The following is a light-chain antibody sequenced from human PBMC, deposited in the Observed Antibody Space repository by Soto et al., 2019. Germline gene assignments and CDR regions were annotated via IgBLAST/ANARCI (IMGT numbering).Light chain of an antibody. Sequence: QSVLKQPPSVSGAPGQGVTISCTGSSSSIGAGYDVHWYQQVPGTAPKLLIYGNNNRPSGVPDRFSGSKSGTSASLAITGLQVEDVAEYSWPTYDSYLTQFYVLGTATKVT. J-gene: IGLJ1*01. CDR1: SSSIGAGYD. CDR3: PTYDSYLTQFYV. V-gene: IGLV1-40*01. CDR2: GNN.